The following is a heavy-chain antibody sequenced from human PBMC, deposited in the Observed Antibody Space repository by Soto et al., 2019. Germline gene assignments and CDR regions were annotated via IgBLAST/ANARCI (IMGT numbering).Heavy chain of an antibody. CDR3: ARADYGGNFAI. Sequence: ASVKVSCKASGYTFTSYGISWVRQAPGQGLEWMGWISGYNGKTNYAQKVQDRVTMTTDTSTSTVYMELSSLRSEDTAVYYCARADYGGNFAIWGPGTLVTVSS. J-gene: IGHJ1*01. V-gene: IGHV1-18*01. CDR2: ISGYNGKT. CDR1: GYTFTSYG. D-gene: IGHD4-17*01.